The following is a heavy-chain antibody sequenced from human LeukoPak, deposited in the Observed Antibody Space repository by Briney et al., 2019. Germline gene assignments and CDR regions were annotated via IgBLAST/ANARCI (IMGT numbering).Heavy chain of an antibody. CDR2: INPNSGDT. Sequence: VASVKVSCKASGYTFTGYYMHWVRQAPGQGLEWMGWINPNSGDTNYAQKFQGRVTMTRDTSISTAYMELSSLRSDDTAVYYCARNRWEPYHNDAFDIWGQGTMVTVSS. J-gene: IGHJ3*02. V-gene: IGHV1-2*02. CDR3: ARNRWEPYHNDAFDI. CDR1: GYTFTGYY. D-gene: IGHD1-26*01.